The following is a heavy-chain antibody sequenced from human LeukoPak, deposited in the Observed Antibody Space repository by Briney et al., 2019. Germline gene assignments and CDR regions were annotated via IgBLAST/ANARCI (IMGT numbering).Heavy chain of an antibody. V-gene: IGHV3-7*01. CDR2: INPDGSQK. Sequence: GESLRLSCAASGFSFSASWMNWVRQAPGKGLEWVANINPDGSQKRFVDSVMGRLTMSRDNAENSLYLQMNSLRVEDTAVFYCAAWTDRGYNFWGQGALVTVSS. CDR1: GFSFSASW. J-gene: IGHJ4*02. CDR3: AAWTDRGYNF. D-gene: IGHD5-24*01.